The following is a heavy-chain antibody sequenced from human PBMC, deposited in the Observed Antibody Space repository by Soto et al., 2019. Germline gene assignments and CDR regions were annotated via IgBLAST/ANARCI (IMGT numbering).Heavy chain of an antibody. D-gene: IGHD5-18*01. J-gene: IGHJ5*02. CDR3: ARGGGYSYGYRHWFDP. Sequence: QVQLVQSGAEVKKPGASVKVSCKASGYTFTGYYMHWVRQAPGQGLEWMGWINPNSGGTNYAQKFQGRVTMTRDTSISTAYMELSRLRSEDTAVYYCARGGGYSYGYRHWFDPWGQGTLVTVSS. CDR2: INPNSGGT. CDR1: GYTFTGYY. V-gene: IGHV1-2*02.